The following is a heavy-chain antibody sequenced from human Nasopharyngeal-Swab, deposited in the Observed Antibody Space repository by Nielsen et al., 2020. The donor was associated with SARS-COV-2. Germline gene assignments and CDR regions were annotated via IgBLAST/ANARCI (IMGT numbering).Heavy chain of an antibody. Sequence: GESLKISCAASGFTFSSSWIHWVRQAPGKGLVWVSRINSDGSRTGYADSVKGRFTISRDNAKNTVYLQMNSLRAEDTAVYYCARDFDKTGDWGQGTLVTVSS. D-gene: IGHD7-27*01. CDR1: GFTFSSSW. CDR3: ARDFDKTGD. CDR2: INSDGSRT. V-gene: IGHV3-74*01. J-gene: IGHJ4*02.